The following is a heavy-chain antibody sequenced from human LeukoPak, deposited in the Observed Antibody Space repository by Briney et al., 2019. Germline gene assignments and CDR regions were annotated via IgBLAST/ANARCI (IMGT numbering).Heavy chain of an antibody. V-gene: IGHV3-48*03. CDR1: GFTFSSYE. CDR3: ARDLSPVVRASPMGY. D-gene: IGHD3-10*01. Sequence: QPGGSLRLSCAASGFTFSSYEMNWVRQAPGKGLEWVSYISSSGSTIYYADSVKGRFTISRDNAKNSLYLQMNSLRAEGTAVYYCARDLSPVVRASPMGYWGQGTPVTVSS. CDR2: ISSSGSTI. J-gene: IGHJ4*02.